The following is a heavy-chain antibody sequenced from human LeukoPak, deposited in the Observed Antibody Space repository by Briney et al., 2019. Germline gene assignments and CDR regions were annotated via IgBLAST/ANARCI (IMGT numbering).Heavy chain of an antibody. Sequence: ASVKVSCKASGYTFTDYYIHWVRRAPGQGLEWMGWIDPRSGGTGCTQKFQGRVTMTRDTSISTVYLDLSGLTFDDTAVYYCATDNYGTLDYWGQGTLVTVSS. D-gene: IGHD3-16*01. CDR1: GYTFTDYY. CDR2: IDPRSGGT. J-gene: IGHJ4*02. CDR3: ATDNYGTLDY. V-gene: IGHV1-2*02.